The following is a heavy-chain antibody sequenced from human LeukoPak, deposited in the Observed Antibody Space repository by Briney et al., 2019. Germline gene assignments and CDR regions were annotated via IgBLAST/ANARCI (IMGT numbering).Heavy chain of an antibody. CDR3: ARAQRKIFGVVIPFDI. Sequence: SETLSLTCTVSGGSISSYYWSWIRQPPGKGLEWIGYIYYSGSTNYNPPLKSRVTISVDTSKNQFSLKLSSETAADTAVYYCARAQRKIFGVVIPFDIWGQGTMVTVSS. J-gene: IGHJ3*02. V-gene: IGHV4-59*01. D-gene: IGHD3-3*01. CDR1: GGSISSYY. CDR2: IYYSGST.